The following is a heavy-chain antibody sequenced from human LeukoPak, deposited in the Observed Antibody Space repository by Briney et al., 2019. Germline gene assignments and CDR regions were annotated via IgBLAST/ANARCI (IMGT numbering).Heavy chain of an antibody. CDR3: ALYGSGNYNFDY. Sequence: TSSETLSLTCTVSGGSISSYYWSWIRQPPGKGLEWIGYMYYSGLTNYNPSLKSRVTISVDTSKNQFSLKLSSVTAADTAIYYCALYGSGNYNFDYWGQGTLVTVSS. CDR1: GGSISSYY. V-gene: IGHV4-59*12. D-gene: IGHD3-10*01. J-gene: IGHJ4*02. CDR2: MYYSGLT.